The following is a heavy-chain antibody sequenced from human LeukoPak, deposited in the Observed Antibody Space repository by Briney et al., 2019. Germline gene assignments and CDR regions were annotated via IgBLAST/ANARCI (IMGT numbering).Heavy chain of an antibody. CDR1: GFTFRNYW. CDR2: INSDGSST. CDR3: ARGGVAVAGTGDY. J-gene: IGHJ4*02. V-gene: IGHV3-74*01. D-gene: IGHD6-19*01. Sequence: GGSLRLSCAASGFTFRNYWMHWVRQTPGKGLVWVSRINSDGSSTSYADSVKGRFTISRDNAKNTLYLQMNSLRVEDTAVYYCARGGVAVAGTGDYWGQGTLVTVSS.